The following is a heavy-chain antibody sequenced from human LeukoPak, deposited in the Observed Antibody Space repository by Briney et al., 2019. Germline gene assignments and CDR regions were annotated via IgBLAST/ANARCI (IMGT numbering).Heavy chain of an antibody. V-gene: IGHV3-69-1*01. Sequence: GGPLRLSCVGSGFSFSSSYMRWVRQAPAKGLEWVSSISSSSYIYYADSVKGRFTISRDNAKQSLYLQMNSLRAEDTAVYYCALGDGYNCFDYWGQGTLVTVSS. D-gene: IGHD5-24*01. J-gene: IGHJ4*02. CDR1: GFSFSSSY. CDR3: ALGDGYNCFDY. CDR2: ISSSSYI.